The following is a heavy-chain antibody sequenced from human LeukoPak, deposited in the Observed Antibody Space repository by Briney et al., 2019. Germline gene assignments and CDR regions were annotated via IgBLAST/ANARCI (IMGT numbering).Heavy chain of an antibody. D-gene: IGHD6-13*01. CDR3: ARGGGAAAEFYFDY. CDR2: IYHSGST. V-gene: IGHV4-30-2*01. J-gene: IGHJ4*02. CDR1: GGSLSSGGYS. Sequence: SETLSLTCAVSGGSLSSGGYSWSWIRQPPGKGLEWIGYIYHSGSTYYNPSLKSRVTISVDRSKNQFSLKLSSVTAADTAVYYCARGGGAAAEFYFDYWGQGTLVTVSS.